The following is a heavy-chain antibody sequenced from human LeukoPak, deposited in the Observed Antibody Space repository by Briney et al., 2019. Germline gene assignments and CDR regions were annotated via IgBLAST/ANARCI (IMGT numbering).Heavy chain of an antibody. Sequence: GGSLRLSCAASGFTFSSYAMSWVRQAPGKGLEWVSAISGSGGSTYYADSVKGRFTISRDNSKNTLYLQMNSLRAEDTAVYYCAARNYDILTGYPYWGLGTLVTVSS. CDR1: GFTFSSYA. CDR2: ISGSGGST. D-gene: IGHD3-9*01. V-gene: IGHV3-23*01. J-gene: IGHJ4*02. CDR3: AARNYDILTGYPY.